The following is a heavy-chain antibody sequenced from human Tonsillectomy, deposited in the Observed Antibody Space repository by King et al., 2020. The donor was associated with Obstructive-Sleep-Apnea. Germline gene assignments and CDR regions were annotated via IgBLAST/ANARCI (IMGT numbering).Heavy chain of an antibody. J-gene: IGHJ6*02. CDR1: GFTFDDYA. V-gene: IGHV3-9*01. CDR3: AKDNDAMYYYYGMDV. Sequence: VQLVQSGGGLVQPGRSLRLSCAASGFTFDDYAMHWVRQAPGKGLEWVSGISWNSGSIGYADSVKGRFTISRDNAKNSLYLQMNSLRAEDTALYYCAKDNDAMYYYYGMDVWGQGTTVTVSS. CDR2: ISWNSGSI. D-gene: IGHD2-2*01.